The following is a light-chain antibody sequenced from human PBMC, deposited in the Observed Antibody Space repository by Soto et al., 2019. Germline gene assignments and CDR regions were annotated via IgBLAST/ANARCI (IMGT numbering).Light chain of an antibody. Sequence: QPVLTQPPSVSGAPGQRVTISCTGSASNIGADYDAHWYQQLPGAAPQLLIYGNTIRPSGVPDRISGSKSGASAYLSITGLQAEDEADYYCQAYDRSLNGWVFGGGTKVTVL. CDR3: QAYDRSLNGWV. CDR1: ASNIGADYD. CDR2: GNT. V-gene: IGLV1-40*01. J-gene: IGLJ3*02.